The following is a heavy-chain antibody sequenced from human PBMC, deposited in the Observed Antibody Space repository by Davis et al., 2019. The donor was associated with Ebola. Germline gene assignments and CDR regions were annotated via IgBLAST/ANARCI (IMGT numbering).Heavy chain of an antibody. J-gene: IGHJ4*02. CDR1: GFTFTSYS. CDR3: VRDYLFAFDS. Sequence: PGGSLRLSCVTSGFTFTSYSFNWIRQTPGKGLEWIAHINTRGDARVYADSVRGRFTISRDDAANSLSLQMDSRKHEDTAVYYCVRDYLFAFDSWGQGTPVTVSS. V-gene: IGHV3-48*02. CDR2: INTRGDAR. D-gene: IGHD3-10*02.